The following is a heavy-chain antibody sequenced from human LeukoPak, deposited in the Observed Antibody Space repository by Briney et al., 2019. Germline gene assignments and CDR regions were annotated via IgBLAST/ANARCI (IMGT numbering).Heavy chain of an antibody. Sequence: GGSLRLSCAASGFTVSSNYMSWVRQAPGKGLEWVSVIYSGGSTYYADSVKGRFTISRDNSKNTMYLQMNSLRAEDTAVYYCARDRQHYYDSSGYYTGVYFDYWGQGTLVTVSS. CDR1: GFTVSSNY. D-gene: IGHD3-22*01. J-gene: IGHJ4*02. V-gene: IGHV3-66*02. CDR2: IYSGGST. CDR3: ARDRQHYYDSSGYYTGVYFDY.